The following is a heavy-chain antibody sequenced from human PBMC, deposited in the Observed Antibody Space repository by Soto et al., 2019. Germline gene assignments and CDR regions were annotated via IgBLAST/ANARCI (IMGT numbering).Heavy chain of an antibody. Sequence: QVPLVESGGGVVQPGRSLRLSCAVSGLTFNSYGMHWVRQAPGKGLEWVAVIWYDGSNKNYADSVKGRFTISRDNSKNTLYLQMNGLRVEDTAGCYCASRSDGFDYWGQGTLVTVSS. CDR2: IWYDGSNK. CDR3: ASRSDGFDY. J-gene: IGHJ4*02. V-gene: IGHV3-33*01. CDR1: GLTFNSYG.